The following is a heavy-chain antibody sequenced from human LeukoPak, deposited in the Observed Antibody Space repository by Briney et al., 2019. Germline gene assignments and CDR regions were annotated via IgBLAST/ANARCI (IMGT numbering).Heavy chain of an antibody. CDR3: ASVVPADGAFDI. J-gene: IGHJ3*02. V-gene: IGHV4-59*08. CDR2: IYYSGST. CDR1: GGSISSYY. D-gene: IGHD6-6*01. Sequence: PSETLSLTCTVSGGSISSYYWSWIRQPPGKGLEWIGYIYYSGSTNYNPSLKSRVTISVDTSKNQFSLKLSSVTAADTAVYYCASVVPADGAFDIWGQGTMVTVSS.